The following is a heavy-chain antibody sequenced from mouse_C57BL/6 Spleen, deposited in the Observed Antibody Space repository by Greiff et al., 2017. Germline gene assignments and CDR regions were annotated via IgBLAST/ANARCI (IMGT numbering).Heavy chain of an antibody. V-gene: IGHV1-64*01. CDR1: GYTFTSYW. CDR2: IHPNSGST. CDR3: AREDLITSGGGLDY. J-gene: IGHJ2*01. Sequence: QVQLQQPGAELVKPGASVKLSCKASGYTFTSYWMHWVKQRPGQGLEWIGMIHPNSGSTNYNEKFKSKATLTVDKSSSTAYMQLSSLTSEDSAVYYCAREDLITSGGGLDYWGQGTTLTVSS. D-gene: IGHD1-1*01.